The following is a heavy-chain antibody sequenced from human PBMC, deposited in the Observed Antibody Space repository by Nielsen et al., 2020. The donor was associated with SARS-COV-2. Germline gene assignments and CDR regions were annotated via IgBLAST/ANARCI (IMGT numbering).Heavy chain of an antibody. V-gene: IGHV3-7*01. CDR2: INTDGSQK. CDR1: GFTFSSFW. J-gene: IGHJ4*02. D-gene: IGHD5-12*01. CDR3: VRDRGTTGYDELDY. Sequence: GESLKISCAASGFTFSSFWMGWVRQAPGKGLEWVANINTDGSQKHYVDSVPGRFTISRDNAKNSLSLEMNSLRAEDTAVYFCVRDRGTTGYDELDYWGQGTLVTVSS.